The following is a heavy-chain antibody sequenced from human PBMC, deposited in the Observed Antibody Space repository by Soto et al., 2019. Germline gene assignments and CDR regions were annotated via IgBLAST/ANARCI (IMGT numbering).Heavy chain of an antibody. V-gene: IGHV3-30-3*01. CDR1: GFTFSSYD. J-gene: IGHJ4*02. D-gene: IGHD5-18*01. Sequence: QVQPVESGGGVVQPGRSLRLSCAASGFTFSSYDMHWVRQAPGKGLEWVAVISYDGRNKYYADSVKGRFTISRDNSKNTLYLQMNSLRAEDTAVYYCARLDTAIVTSAGDYWGQGTLVTVS. CDR2: ISYDGRNK. CDR3: ARLDTAIVTSAGDY.